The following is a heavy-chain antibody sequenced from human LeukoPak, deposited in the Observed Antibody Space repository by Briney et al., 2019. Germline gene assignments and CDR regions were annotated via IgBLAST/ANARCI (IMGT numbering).Heavy chain of an antibody. D-gene: IGHD3-22*01. CDR2: IIPIFGTA. CDR1: GGTFSSYA. Sequence: SVKVSCKASGGTFSSYAISWVRQAPGQGLEWMGRIIPIFGTANYAQKFRGRVTITTDESTSTAYMELSSLRSEDTAVYYCARGPDYDSSGLDYWGQGTLVTVSS. J-gene: IGHJ4*02. V-gene: IGHV1-69*05. CDR3: ARGPDYDSSGLDY.